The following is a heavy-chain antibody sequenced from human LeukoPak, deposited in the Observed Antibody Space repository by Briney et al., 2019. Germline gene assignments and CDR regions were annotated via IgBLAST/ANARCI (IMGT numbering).Heavy chain of an antibody. CDR3: ARAESPSTYCSSTSCYCFDY. CDR2: IIPIFGTA. V-gene: IGHV1-69*13. CDR1: GGTFSSYA. Sequence: SVKVSCKTSGGTFSSYAISWVRQAPGQGLEWMGGIIPIFGTANYAQKFQGRVTITADESTSTAYMELSSLSSEDTAVYYCARAESPSTYCSSTSCYCFDYWGQGTLVTVSS. J-gene: IGHJ4*02. D-gene: IGHD2-2*01.